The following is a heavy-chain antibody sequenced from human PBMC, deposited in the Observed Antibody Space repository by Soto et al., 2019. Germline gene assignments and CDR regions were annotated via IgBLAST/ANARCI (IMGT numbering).Heavy chain of an antibody. V-gene: IGHV3-74*01. J-gene: IGHJ4*02. D-gene: IGHD3-16*01. CDR3: ARDTGGLDY. Sequence: EVQLVESGGGLVQPGGSLRLCCAASGFTFSSYWMHWVRQAPGKGLVWVSHINTDERSTSYADSVQGRFTISRDNAKNTLSLQMNSLRAEDTAVYYCARDTGGLDYWGQGTLVTVSS. CDR1: GFTFSSYW. CDR2: INTDERST.